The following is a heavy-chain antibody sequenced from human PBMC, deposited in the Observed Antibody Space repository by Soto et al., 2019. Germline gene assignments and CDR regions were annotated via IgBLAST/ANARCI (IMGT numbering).Heavy chain of an antibody. CDR1: GFSLSNARMG. J-gene: IGHJ4*02. D-gene: IGHD1-26*01. V-gene: IGHV2-26*01. CDR2: IFSNDEK. CDR3: ARHGRGVGARPLDY. Sequence: QVTLKESGPVLVKPTETLTLTCTVSGFSLSNARMGVSWIRQPPGKALEWLAHIFSNDEKSYSTSLKSRLTSSKATSNSQVVLTMTNMDPVDTATYYCARHGRGVGARPLDYWGQGTLVTVSS.